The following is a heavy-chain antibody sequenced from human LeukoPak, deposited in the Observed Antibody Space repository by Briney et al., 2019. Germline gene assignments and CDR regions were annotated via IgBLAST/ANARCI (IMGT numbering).Heavy chain of an antibody. CDR2: INPNSGGT. CDR1: GYTFTGYY. D-gene: IGHD4/OR15-4a*01. CDR3: ARLLTNYYAFDI. V-gene: IGHV1-2*02. J-gene: IGHJ3*02. Sequence: ASVKVCCEASGYTFTGYYMHWVRQAPGQGREWMGWINPNSGGTNYAQKFQGRVTMTRDTSISTAYMELSRLRSDDTAVYYCARLLTNYYAFDIWGQGTMVTVSS.